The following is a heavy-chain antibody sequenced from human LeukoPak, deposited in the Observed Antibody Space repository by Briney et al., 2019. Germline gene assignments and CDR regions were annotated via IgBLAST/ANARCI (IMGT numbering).Heavy chain of an antibody. CDR1: GFTFSNYA. Sequence: PGGSLRLSCAASGFTFSNYAMTWVRQAPGKGLEWVSSISGSGVSTYYADSVKGRFSISRDNSKNTLYLQMNSLRAEDTAVYYCAKDRVVVVAATSLLENWGQGSLITVSS. D-gene: IGHD2-15*01. CDR3: AKDRVVVVAATSLLEN. CDR2: ISGSGVST. V-gene: IGHV3-23*01. J-gene: IGHJ4*02.